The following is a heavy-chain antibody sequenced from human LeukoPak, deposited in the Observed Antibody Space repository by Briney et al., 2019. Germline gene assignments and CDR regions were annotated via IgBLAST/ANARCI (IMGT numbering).Heavy chain of an antibody. Sequence: PGGSLRLSCAASGFTFSSYAMSWVRQAPGEGLEWVSAISGSGGSTYYADSVKGRFTISRHNSKNTLYLQMNSLRAEDTAVYYCARGEAHYYYGMDVWGQGTTVTVSS. CDR3: ARGEAHYYYGMDV. V-gene: IGHV3-23*01. CDR2: ISGSGGST. J-gene: IGHJ6*02. CDR1: GFTFSSYA.